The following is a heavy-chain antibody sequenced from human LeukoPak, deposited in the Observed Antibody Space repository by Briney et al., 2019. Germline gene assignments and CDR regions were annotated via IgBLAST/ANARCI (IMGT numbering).Heavy chain of an antibody. D-gene: IGHD6-13*01. V-gene: IGHV3-11*04. CDR1: GFTFSDYY. Sequence: GGSLRLSCAASGFTFSDYYMSWIRQAPGKGLEWVSYISRSGSTIYYADSVKGRFTISRDNAKNSLYLQMNSLRAEDTAVYYCAGTTSSSWYEVYFDYWGQGTLVTVSS. CDR2: ISRSGSTI. CDR3: AGTTSSSWYEVYFDY. J-gene: IGHJ4*02.